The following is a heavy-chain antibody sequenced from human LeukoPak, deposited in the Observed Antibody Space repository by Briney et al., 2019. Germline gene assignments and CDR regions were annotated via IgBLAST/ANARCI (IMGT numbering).Heavy chain of an antibody. CDR1: GYTFTGHY. J-gene: IGHJ3*02. V-gene: IGHV1-2*02. CDR3: ARVCSSTSCYDDAFDI. D-gene: IGHD2-2*01. CDR2: INPNTGDT. Sequence: ASVKVSCKASGYTFTGHYMHWVRQAPGQGLEWMGWINPNTGDTNYAQKFQDRVTMTRDTSINTAYMDLHRLRSDDTAVYYCARVCSSTSCYDDAFDIWGQGTMVTVSS.